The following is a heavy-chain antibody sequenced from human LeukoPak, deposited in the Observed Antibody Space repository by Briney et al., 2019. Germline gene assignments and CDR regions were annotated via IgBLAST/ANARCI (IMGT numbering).Heavy chain of an antibody. V-gene: IGHV1-69*05. CDR3: ARARRETATYYYDSSGYFVYGAFDI. J-gene: IGHJ3*02. Sequence: SVKVSCKASGGTFSSYAISWVRQAPGQGLEWMGRIIPIFGTANYAQKFQGRVTITTDESTSTAHMELSSLRSEDTAVYYCARARRETATYYYDSSGYFVYGAFDIWGQGTMVTVSS. CDR1: GGTFSSYA. D-gene: IGHD3-22*01. CDR2: IIPIFGTA.